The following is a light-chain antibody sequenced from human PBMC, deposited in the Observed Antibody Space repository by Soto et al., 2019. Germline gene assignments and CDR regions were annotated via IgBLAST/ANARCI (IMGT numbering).Light chain of an antibody. J-gene: IGKJ4*01. CDR3: QQLSRYPLT. CDR2: SAS. CDR1: QALSNY. Sequence: DIQVTQCPYTLSASQGDTVTITCRASQALSNYLAWYQQKPGKAPDLLIYSASTLQSGVPSRFSGSGSETEFSLTIRALQPEDFATYYCQQLSRYPLTFGGGTKV. V-gene: IGKV1-9*01.